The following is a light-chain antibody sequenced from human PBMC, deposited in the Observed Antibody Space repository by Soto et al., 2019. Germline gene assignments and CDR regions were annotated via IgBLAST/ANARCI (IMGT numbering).Light chain of an antibody. CDR3: HQYGGSPGT. CDR1: QSVSSSY. CDR2: GAS. J-gene: IGKJ1*01. V-gene: IGKV3-20*01. Sequence: EIVLTQSPGTLSLSPGERATLSCRASQSVSSSYLAWYQQKSGQAPRLLIYGASSRATGIPDRFSGSGSGTDFTLTITRLEPEDIAVHYCHQYGGSPGTFGQGTKVDIK.